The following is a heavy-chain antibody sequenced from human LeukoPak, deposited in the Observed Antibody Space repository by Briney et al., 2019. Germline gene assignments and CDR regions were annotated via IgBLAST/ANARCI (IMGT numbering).Heavy chain of an antibody. CDR1: GGSFSGYY. Sequence: SETLSLTCAVYGGSFSGYYWSWIRQPPGKGLEWIGEINHSGSTNYNPSLKSRVTISVDTSKNQFSLKLSSVTAADTAVYYCARDARHFDWEYYFDYWGQGTLVTVSS. V-gene: IGHV4-34*01. CDR2: INHSGST. D-gene: IGHD3-9*01. J-gene: IGHJ4*02. CDR3: ARDARHFDWEYYFDY.